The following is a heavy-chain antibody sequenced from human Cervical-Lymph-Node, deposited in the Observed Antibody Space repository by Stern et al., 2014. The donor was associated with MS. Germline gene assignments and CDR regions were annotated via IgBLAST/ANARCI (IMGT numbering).Heavy chain of an antibody. Sequence: VQLVQSGAEVTKPGSSVKVSCKASGGTFSKFPSSWVRQAPGQGIEWMGGIFTVFGTPTYAQEFRGRVTITADVSTSTVYMELSSLRSDDTAVYYCALSSETSDRWYSLGYDLWGQGTLVTVSS. D-gene: IGHD6-13*01. V-gene: IGHV1-69*01. CDR3: ALSSETSDRWYSLGYDL. CDR1: GGTFSKFP. CDR2: IFTVFGTP. J-gene: IGHJ5*02.